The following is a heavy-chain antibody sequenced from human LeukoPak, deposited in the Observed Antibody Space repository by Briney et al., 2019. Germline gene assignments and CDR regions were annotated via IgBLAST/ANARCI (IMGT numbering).Heavy chain of an antibody. CDR3: ARGRPYCSGGSCYPYYFDY. V-gene: IGHV4-34*01. J-gene: IGHJ4*02. D-gene: IGHD2-15*01. Sequence: SETLSLTCAVYSGSFSDYYCTWIRQSPGKGLECIGEINHSGSSKYNPSLKSRVTISVDTSKNQFSLKLNSVTAADTAVYYCARGRPYCSGGSCYPYYFDYWGQGTLVTVSS. CDR2: INHSGSS. CDR1: SGSFSDYY.